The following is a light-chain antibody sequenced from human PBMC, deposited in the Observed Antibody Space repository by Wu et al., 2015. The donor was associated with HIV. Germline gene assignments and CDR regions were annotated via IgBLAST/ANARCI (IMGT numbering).Light chain of an antibody. CDR2: KAS. CDR3: QQCKGT. Sequence: DIQMTQSPSTLSASVGDRVTITCRASQSLSSCLAWYQQKPGKAPKLLIYKASSLESGVPSRFSGSGSGTEFTLTISSLQPDDFAIYYCQQCKGTFGPGTKVDIK. CDR1: QSLSSC. V-gene: IGKV1-5*03. J-gene: IGKJ3*01.